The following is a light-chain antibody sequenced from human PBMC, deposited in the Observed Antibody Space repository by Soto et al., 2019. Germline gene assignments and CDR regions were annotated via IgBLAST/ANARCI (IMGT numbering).Light chain of an antibody. CDR2: AAS. V-gene: IGKV1-27*01. Sequence: DIVMTQSPSSLSASVEDRVTITCRASHVINNHLAWYQQKPGKVPELLIYAASTLQSGVPSRFGGRGSGTELTLTISSLQPEDFATYYRQKYDSAPFTFGPGTKVD. J-gene: IGKJ3*01. CDR3: QKYDSAPFT. CDR1: HVINNH.